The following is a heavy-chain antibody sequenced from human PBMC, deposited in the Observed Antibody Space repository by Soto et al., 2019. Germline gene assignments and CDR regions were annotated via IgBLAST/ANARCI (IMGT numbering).Heavy chain of an antibody. CDR2: IFYSGSP. J-gene: IGHJ4*02. D-gene: IGHD4-17*01. V-gene: IGHV4-59*01. Sequence: PSETLSLTCTVSGGSINNYYWSWIRQPPGKGLEWIGYIFYSGSPTYNPSLKSRVTISVDTSKNQFSLKLNSVTAADTAVYYCERGHEYGRYWGQGTLVTVSS. CDR1: GGSINNYY. CDR3: ERGHEYGRY.